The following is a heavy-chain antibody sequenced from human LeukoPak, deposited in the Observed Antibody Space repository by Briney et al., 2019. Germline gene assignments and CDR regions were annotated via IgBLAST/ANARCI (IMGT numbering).Heavy chain of an antibody. J-gene: IGHJ4*02. CDR3: AKEYSATTFLDY. CDR1: GFTFNNYG. CDR2: ISYDGSNK. V-gene: IGHV3-30*18. D-gene: IGHD4-17*01. Sequence: PGGSLRLSCAASGFTFNNYGMHWVRQAPGKGLEWVAVISYDGSNKYYGDPVKGRFTISRDNSKNTLYLQMNSLRAEDTAVYYCAKEYSATTFLDYWGQGTLVTVSS.